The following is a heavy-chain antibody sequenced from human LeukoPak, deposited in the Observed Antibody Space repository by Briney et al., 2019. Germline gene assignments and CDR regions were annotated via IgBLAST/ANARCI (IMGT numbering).Heavy chain of an antibody. CDR3: ARDRIERYCSSTSCPYYYYTDV. D-gene: IGHD2-2*01. J-gene: IGHJ6*03. V-gene: IGHV4-31*03. Sequence: PSETLSLTCTVSGGSISSGGYYWSWIRQHPGKGLEWIGYIYYSGSTYYNPSLKSRVTISVDTSKNQFSLKLSPVTAADTAVYYCARDRIERYCSSTSCPYYYYTDVWGKGTTVTVSS. CDR1: GGSISSGGYY. CDR2: IYYSGST.